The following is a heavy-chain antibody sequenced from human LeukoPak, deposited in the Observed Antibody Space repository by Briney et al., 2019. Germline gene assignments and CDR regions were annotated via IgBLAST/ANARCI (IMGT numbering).Heavy chain of an antibody. CDR1: GFPFETNA. Sequence: GGSLRLSCATSGFPFETNAMSWVRQAPGKGLEWVATIGNTETFYADSVTGRFTISRDNPQNTVNLQMNRLRVEDTAIYYCAKDWIQFNRVFDCFDSWGQGTLVTVSS. D-gene: IGHD5-18*01. J-gene: IGHJ4*02. CDR2: IGNTET. CDR3: AKDWIQFNRVFDCFDS. V-gene: IGHV3-23*01.